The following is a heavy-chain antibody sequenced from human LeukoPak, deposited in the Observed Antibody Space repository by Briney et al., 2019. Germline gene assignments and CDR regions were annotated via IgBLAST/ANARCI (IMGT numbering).Heavy chain of an antibody. Sequence: SETLSLTCTVSGGSISSSSYYWGWIRQPPGKGLEWIGSIYYSGSTYYNPSLKSRVTISVDTSKNQFSLKLSSVTAADTAVYYCARGQMGAIYFDYWGQGTLVTVSS. CDR2: IYYSGST. CDR1: GGSISSSSYY. CDR3: ARGQMGAIYFDY. V-gene: IGHV4-39*01. D-gene: IGHD1-26*01. J-gene: IGHJ4*02.